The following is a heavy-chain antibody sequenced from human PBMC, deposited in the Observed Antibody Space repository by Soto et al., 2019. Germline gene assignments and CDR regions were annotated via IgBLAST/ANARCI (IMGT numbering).Heavy chain of an antibody. Sequence: PSETLSLTCTVSGGSISSGDYYWSWIRQPPGKGLEWIGYIYYSGSTYYNPSLKSRVTISVDTSKNQFSLKLSSVTAADTAVYYCARLGFGVVPAATRDYYYYYYMDVWGKGTTVTVSS. J-gene: IGHJ6*03. CDR3: ARLGFGVVPAATRDYYYYYYMDV. CDR2: IYYSGST. V-gene: IGHV4-30-4*01. D-gene: IGHD2-2*01. CDR1: GGSISSGDYY.